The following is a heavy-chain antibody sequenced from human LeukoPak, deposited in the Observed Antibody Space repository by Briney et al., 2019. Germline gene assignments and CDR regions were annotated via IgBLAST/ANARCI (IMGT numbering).Heavy chain of an antibody. CDR1: RGSISSGDYY. Sequence: SETLSLTCTVSRGSISSGDYYWSWIRQPPGKGLEWIGYIYYSGSTYYNPSLKSRVTISVDTSENQFSLKLSSVTAADTAVYYCARGTILGNWFDPWGQGTLVTVSS. D-gene: IGHD1-1*01. CDR3: ARGTILGNWFDP. V-gene: IGHV4-30-4*01. CDR2: IYYSGST. J-gene: IGHJ5*02.